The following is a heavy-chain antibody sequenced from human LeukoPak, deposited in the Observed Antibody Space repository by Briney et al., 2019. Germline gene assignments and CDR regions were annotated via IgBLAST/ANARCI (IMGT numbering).Heavy chain of an antibody. V-gene: IGHV1-69*05. J-gene: IGHJ4*02. CDR3: ARAGRKESPFDY. Sequence: GASVKVSCKASGGTFSSYAIIWARQAPGQGLEWMGGIIPIFGTANYAQKFQGRVTITTDESTSTAYMELSSLRSEDTAVYYCARAGRKESPFDYWGQGTLVTVSS. CDR2: IIPIFGTA. CDR1: GGTFSSYA.